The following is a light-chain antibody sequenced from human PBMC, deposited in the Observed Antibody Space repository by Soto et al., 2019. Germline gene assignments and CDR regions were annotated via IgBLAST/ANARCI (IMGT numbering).Light chain of an antibody. Sequence: IWMTQSPSSISASTGDRVTISCRASQGISSYLAWYQQKPGKAPKLLIYAASTLQSGVPSRFGGSGSGTNFTLTISCLQSEDCATYYCQQYYSYPQSFGGGTKVEIK. V-gene: IGKV1-8*01. J-gene: IGKJ4*01. CDR2: AAS. CDR3: QQYYSYPQS. CDR1: QGISSY.